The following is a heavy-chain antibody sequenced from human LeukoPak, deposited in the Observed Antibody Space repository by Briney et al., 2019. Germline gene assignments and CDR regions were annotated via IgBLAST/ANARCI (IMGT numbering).Heavy chain of an antibody. V-gene: IGHV4-59*11. J-gene: IGHJ6*02. D-gene: IGHD3-16*01. Sequence: SETLSLTCSVSGGSISGHYWTWIRRPPGKGLEWIGQIHYTGKPDYNPSLKSRITISVDTSKNQVSLQVSSVTAADSAIYYCVRFGVDYDMDVWGHGTTVTVFS. CDR1: GGSISGHY. CDR2: IHYTGKP. CDR3: VRFGVDYDMDV.